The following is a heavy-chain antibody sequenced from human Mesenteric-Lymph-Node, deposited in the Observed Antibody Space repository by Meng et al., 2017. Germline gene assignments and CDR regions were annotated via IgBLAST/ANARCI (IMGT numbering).Heavy chain of an antibody. CDR1: GYTFTGYY. V-gene: IGHV1-8*02. Sequence: ASVKVSCKASGYTFTGYYMHWVRQAPGQGLEWMGWMNPNSGNTGYAQKFQGRVTMTRNTSISTAYMELSSLRSEDTAVYYCAGGYCSSTSCYDYYYYYGMDVWGQGTTVTVSS. CDR3: AGGYCSSTSCYDYYYYYGMDV. D-gene: IGHD2-2*01. CDR2: MNPNSGNT. J-gene: IGHJ6*02.